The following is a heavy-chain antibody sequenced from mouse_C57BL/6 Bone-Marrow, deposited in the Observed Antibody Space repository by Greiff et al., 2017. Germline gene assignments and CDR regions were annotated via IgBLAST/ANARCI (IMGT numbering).Heavy chain of an antibody. D-gene: IGHD2-12*01. CDR2: INYDGSST. J-gene: IGHJ4*01. Sequence: DVHLVEPEGGLVLPGSSMKLSCTASGFTFSDYYMAWVRQVPEKGLEWVANINYDGSSTYYLDSLKSRFLFSRDNSKNILYLQRSSLQSEDTATYYCARGSLRRGPYAMDYWGQGTSVTVSS. CDR1: GFTFSDYY. V-gene: IGHV5-16*01. CDR3: ARGSLRRGPYAMDY.